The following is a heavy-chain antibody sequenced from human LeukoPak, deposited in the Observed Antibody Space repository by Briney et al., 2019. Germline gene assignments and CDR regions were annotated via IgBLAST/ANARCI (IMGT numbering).Heavy chain of an antibody. Sequence: GGSLRLSCAASGFTFSSYSMNWVRQTPGKGLQWVSIIYSGGSTYYADSVRGRFIISRDDSKDTMYLQMNNLRAEDTALYYCVRDDDFGFDHWGQGTLVTVSS. J-gene: IGHJ4*02. CDR3: VRDDDFGFDH. CDR1: GFTFSSYS. V-gene: IGHV3-66*01. D-gene: IGHD3-3*01. CDR2: IYSGGST.